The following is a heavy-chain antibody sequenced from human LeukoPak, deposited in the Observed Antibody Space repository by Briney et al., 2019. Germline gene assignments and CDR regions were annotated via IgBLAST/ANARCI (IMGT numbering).Heavy chain of an antibody. V-gene: IGHV4-4*07. CDR2: LYNSDT. Sequence: SETLSLTCTVSGDSIGSYYYSWLRQSAGKGLEWIGRLYNSDTNYNPSLTSRVTMSVDTSKNQFSLILNSVTAADTAVYYCAGAIRPAPAYVFDVWGQGAMVTVSS. J-gene: IGHJ3*01. CDR3: AGAIRPAPAYVFDV. CDR1: GDSIGSYY. D-gene: IGHD2-15*01.